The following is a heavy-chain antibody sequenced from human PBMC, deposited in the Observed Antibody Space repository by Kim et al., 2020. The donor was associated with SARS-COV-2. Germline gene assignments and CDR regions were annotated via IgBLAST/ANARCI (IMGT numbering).Heavy chain of an antibody. CDR1: GFTFRRHW. CDR2: TDGDGGFT. CDR3: ARDENWALDH. Sequence: GGSLRLSCAASGFTFRRHWMYWVRQVAGKGLVWVSRTDGDGGFTNYADSVKGRFTASRDNAKSTLYLQMNSLRVDDTAVYFCARDENWALDHWGQGTLGTVSS. V-gene: IGHV3-74*01. J-gene: IGHJ4*02. D-gene: IGHD7-27*01.